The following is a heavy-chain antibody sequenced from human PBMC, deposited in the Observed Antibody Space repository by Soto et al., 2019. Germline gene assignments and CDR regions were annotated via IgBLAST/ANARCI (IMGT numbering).Heavy chain of an antibody. CDR3: AKNQGVELVPLATVDWFDP. Sequence: GGSLRLSCAASGFTFSDYCMSWVRQAPGKGLEWVSAISGGGFKKYYADSVKGRFTISRDNSKSTVYLELNNLSAEDTAVYHCAKNQGVELVPLATVDWFDPWGQGSVVTVSS. CDR2: ISGGGFKK. V-gene: IGHV3-23*01. D-gene: IGHD1-26*01. CDR1: GFTFSDYC. J-gene: IGHJ5*02.